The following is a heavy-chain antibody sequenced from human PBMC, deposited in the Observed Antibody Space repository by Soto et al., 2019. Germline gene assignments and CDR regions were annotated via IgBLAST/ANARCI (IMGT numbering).Heavy chain of an antibody. CDR2: IYHSGTT. J-gene: IGHJ4*02. Sequence: LPETLSLTCAVSGDSISSGYYWAWIRRPPGKGLEWIGSIYHSGTTYYNPSLKSRVTISVDTSRNQFSLKLSSVTAADSAVYYCAPTDNVGYYTYFGQGNLVTVSS. CDR3: APTDNVGYYTY. V-gene: IGHV4-38-2*01. CDR1: GDSISSGYY. D-gene: IGHD3-3*01.